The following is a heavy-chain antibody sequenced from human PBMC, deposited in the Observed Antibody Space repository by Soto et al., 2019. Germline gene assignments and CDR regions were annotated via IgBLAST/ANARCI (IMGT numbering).Heavy chain of an antibody. CDR2: IWFDGSNK. CDR1: GXXXSSYG. V-gene: IGHV3-33*01. J-gene: IGHJ4*02. Sequence: QVQLVESGGGVVQPGRSLRLSCAASGXXXSSYGMHWVRQAPGKGLEWVAVIWFDGSNKFYADSVKGRFTISRDNSKNTVSLQMNSLRDEDSAAYYCATTGPYWGQGTLVTVSS. CDR3: ATTGPY.